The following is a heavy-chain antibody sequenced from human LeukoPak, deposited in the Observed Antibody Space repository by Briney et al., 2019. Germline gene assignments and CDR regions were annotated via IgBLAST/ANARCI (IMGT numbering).Heavy chain of an antibody. V-gene: IGHV4-34*01. CDR2: INHSGST. J-gene: IGHJ3*02. CDR3: ARVKEGFDI. CDR1: GGSFSGYY. Sequence: SETLSLTCAVYGGSFSGYYWSWTRQPPGKGLEWIGEINHSGSTNYNPSLKSRVTISVDTSKNQFSLKLSSVTAADTAVYYCARVKEGFDIWGQGTMVTVSS. D-gene: IGHD4-23*01.